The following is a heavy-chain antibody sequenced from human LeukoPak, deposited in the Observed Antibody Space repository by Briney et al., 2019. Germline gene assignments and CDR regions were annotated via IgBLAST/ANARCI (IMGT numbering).Heavy chain of an antibody. CDR1: GFTFSDYY. Sequence: GGSLRLSCAASGFTFSDYYVSWIRQAPGKGLEWVSYISSSSSYTNYADSVKGRFTISRDNAKNSLYLQMNSLRAEDTAVYYCARAKEQWLARPLDYWGQGTLVTVSS. J-gene: IGHJ4*02. CDR3: ARAKEQWLARPLDY. D-gene: IGHD6-19*01. V-gene: IGHV3-11*06. CDR2: ISSSSSYT.